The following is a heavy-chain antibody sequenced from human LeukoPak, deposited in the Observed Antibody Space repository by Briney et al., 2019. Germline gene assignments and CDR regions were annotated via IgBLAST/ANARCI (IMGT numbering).Heavy chain of an antibody. CDR1: GFTVSSNY. CDR3: AKDPQFALSLFYFDY. J-gene: IGHJ4*02. V-gene: IGHV3-53*01. Sequence: GGSLRLSCAASGFTVSSNYMSWVRQAPGKGLEWVSVIYSGGSTFYADSVKGRFTISRDNSKNMFFLQMNSLRDEDTAVYYCAKDPQFALSLFYFDYWGQGTLVTVSS. CDR2: IYSGGST. D-gene: IGHD3-16*02.